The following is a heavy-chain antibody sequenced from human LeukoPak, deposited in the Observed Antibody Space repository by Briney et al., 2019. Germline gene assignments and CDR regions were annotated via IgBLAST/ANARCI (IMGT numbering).Heavy chain of an antibody. D-gene: IGHD3-9*01. CDR1: GFTFSSYA. V-gene: IGHV3-23*01. Sequence: GGSLRLSCAASGFTFSSYAMSWVRQAPGKGLEWVSAISGSGGSTYYADSVKGRFTISRDNSKNTLYLQMNSLRAEGTAVYYCANLHYDILTGYIYYFDYWGQGTLVTVSS. J-gene: IGHJ4*02. CDR2: ISGSGGST. CDR3: ANLHYDILTGYIYYFDY.